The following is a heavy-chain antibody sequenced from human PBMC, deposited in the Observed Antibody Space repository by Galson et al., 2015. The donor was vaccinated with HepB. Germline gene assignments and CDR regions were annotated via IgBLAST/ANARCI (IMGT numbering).Heavy chain of an antibody. Sequence: SVKVSCKASGGTFSSYTISWVRQAPGQGLEWMGRIIPILGIANYAQKFQGRVTITADKSTSTAYMELSSLRSEDTAVYYCARGELERRPLQLYFDYWGQGTLVTVSS. J-gene: IGHJ4*02. CDR2: IIPILGIA. CDR1: GGTFSSYT. D-gene: IGHD1-1*01. CDR3: ARGELERRPLQLYFDY. V-gene: IGHV1-69*02.